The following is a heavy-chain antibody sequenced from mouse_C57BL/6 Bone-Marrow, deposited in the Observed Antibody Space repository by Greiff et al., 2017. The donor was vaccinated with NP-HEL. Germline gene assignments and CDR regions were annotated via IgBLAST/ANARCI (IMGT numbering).Heavy chain of an antibody. J-gene: IGHJ3*01. CDR3: AGDRGGLYGLAY. V-gene: IGHV12-3*01. Sequence: VKLVESGPGLVKPSQSLFLTCSITGFPITSGYYWIWIRQSPGKPLEWMGYITHSGETFYNPSLQSPISITRETSKNQFFLQLNSVTTEDTAMYYCAGDRGGLYGLAYWGQGTLVTVSA. D-gene: IGHD1-1*02. CDR2: ITHSGET. CDR1: GFPITSGYY.